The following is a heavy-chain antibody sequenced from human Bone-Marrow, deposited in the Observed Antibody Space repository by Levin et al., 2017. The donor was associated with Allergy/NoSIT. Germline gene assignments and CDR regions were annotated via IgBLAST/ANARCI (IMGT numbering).Heavy chain of an antibody. Sequence: ETLSLTCAASGFTFSSYAMSWVRQAPGKGLEWVSGIRGSGVGTYYADSVKGRFTISRDNSKNTLYLQMKSLRAEDTAVYYCAKDISSSWSTGDLDYWGQGTQVTVAS. D-gene: IGHD6-6*01. V-gene: IGHV3-23*01. J-gene: IGHJ4*02. CDR1: GFTFSSYA. CDR2: IRGSGVGT. CDR3: AKDISSSWSTGDLDY.